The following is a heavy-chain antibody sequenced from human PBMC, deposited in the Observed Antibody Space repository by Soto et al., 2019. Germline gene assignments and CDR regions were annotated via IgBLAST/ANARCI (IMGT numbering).Heavy chain of an antibody. V-gene: IGHV4-34*01. CDR3: ARSRLRYYYDSSGYYPRPYYFDY. J-gene: IGHJ4*02. Sequence: LSLTCAVYGGSFSGYCWSWIRQPPGKGLEWIGEINHSGSTNYNPSPKSRVTISVDTSKNQFSLKLSSVTAADTAVYYCARSRLRYYYDSSGYYPRPYYFDYWGQGTLVTVSS. CDR1: GGSFSGYC. CDR2: INHSGST. D-gene: IGHD3-22*01.